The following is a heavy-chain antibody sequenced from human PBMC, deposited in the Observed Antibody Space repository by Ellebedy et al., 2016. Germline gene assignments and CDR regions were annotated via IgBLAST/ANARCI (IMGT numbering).Heavy chain of an antibody. CDR1: GGTFSSYA. D-gene: IGHD1-26*01. CDR3: ARASRIVGAIRDAFDI. J-gene: IGHJ3*02. CDR2: IIPIFGTA. Sequence: SVKVSXXASGGTFSSYAISWVRQPPGQGLEWMGGIIPIFGTANYAQKFQGRVTITADESTSTAYMELSSLRSEDTAVYYCARASRIVGAIRDAFDIWGQGTMVTVSS. V-gene: IGHV1-69*13.